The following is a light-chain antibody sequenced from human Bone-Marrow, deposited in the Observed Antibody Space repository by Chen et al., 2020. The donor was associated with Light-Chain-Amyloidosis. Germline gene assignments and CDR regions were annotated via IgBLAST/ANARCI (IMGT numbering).Light chain of an antibody. CDR3: QQYNSVPHT. CDR1: HDIGNY. Sequence: DIQMTQSPSSLSASVGDSVTIACRASHDIGNYLAWYQQKPGKVPELLIYAASTLHSGVSSRFGGSGSGTDFTRTISSLQPADVSTYYCQQYNSVPHTFGPGTKVDI. J-gene: IGKJ3*01. CDR2: AAS. V-gene: IGKV1-27*01.